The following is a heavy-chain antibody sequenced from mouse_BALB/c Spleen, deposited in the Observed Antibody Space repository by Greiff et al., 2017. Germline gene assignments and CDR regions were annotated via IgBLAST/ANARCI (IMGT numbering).Heavy chain of an antibody. Sequence: VQLQQSGPELVKPGASVRISCKASGYTFTSYYIHWVKQRPGQGLEWIGWIYPGNVNTKYNEKFKGKATLTADKSSSTAYMQLSSLTSEDSAVYFCARSGEDYAMDYWGQGTSVTVSS. CDR1: GYTFTSYY. D-gene: IGHD3-1*01. V-gene: IGHV1S56*01. CDR3: ARSGEDYAMDY. J-gene: IGHJ4*01. CDR2: IYPGNVNT.